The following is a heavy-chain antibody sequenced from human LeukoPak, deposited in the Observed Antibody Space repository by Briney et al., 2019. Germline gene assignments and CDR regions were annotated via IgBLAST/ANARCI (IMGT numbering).Heavy chain of an antibody. D-gene: IGHD3-22*01. CDR3: ARGNYYDRTASGY. CDR2: ISTYNGNT. CDR1: GYTFTSHG. Sequence: GASVKVSCKASGYTFTSHGIRGVRPAPGQGGEWMGWISTYNGNTNDAQELQGRVPMTVDTSTSKAYMELRSLRSDDEAVYYCARGNYYDRTASGYWVQGPRVTVSS. J-gene: IGHJ4*02. V-gene: IGHV1-18*01.